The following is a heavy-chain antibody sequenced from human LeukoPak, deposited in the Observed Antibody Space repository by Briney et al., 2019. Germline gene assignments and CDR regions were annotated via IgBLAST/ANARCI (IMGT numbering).Heavy chain of an antibody. CDR1: GYTFTGYY. CDR3: ARVPDYGDYVGLYYFDY. Sequence: ASVKVSCKASGYTFTGYYMHWVRQAPGQGLEWMGWINPNGGGTNYAQKFQGRVTMTRDTSISTAYMELSRLRSDDTAVYYCARVPDYGDYVGLYYFDYWGQGTLVTVSS. CDR2: INPNGGGT. V-gene: IGHV1-2*02. D-gene: IGHD4-17*01. J-gene: IGHJ4*02.